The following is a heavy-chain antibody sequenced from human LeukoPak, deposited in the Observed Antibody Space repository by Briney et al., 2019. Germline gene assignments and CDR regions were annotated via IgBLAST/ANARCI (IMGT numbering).Heavy chain of an antibody. J-gene: IGHJ4*02. CDR2: ISANNNNT. CDR1: GYSFTTYG. CDR3: ARALYHTFDY. D-gene: IGHD2-2*01. Sequence: SVKVSCKASGYSFTTYGISWVRQAPGQGLEWMGWISANNNNTDNVQKLQGRVTMTTDTSTSTAYMELRSLRSDDTAVYYCARALYHTFDYWGQGTLVTVSS. V-gene: IGHV1-18*01.